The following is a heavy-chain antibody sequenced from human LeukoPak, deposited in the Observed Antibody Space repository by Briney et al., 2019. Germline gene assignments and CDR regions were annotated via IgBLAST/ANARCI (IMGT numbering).Heavy chain of an antibody. CDR3: ARGFGYSYGLDC. J-gene: IGHJ4*02. CDR1: GFTFSSYS. CDR2: ISSSSSHI. D-gene: IGHD5-18*01. V-gene: IGHV3-21*01. Sequence: PGGSLRLSCAASGFTFSSYSMNWVRQAPGKGLEWVSSISSSSSHIYYADSMKGRFTISRDNAKNSLFLQMNSLRAEDTAVYFCARGFGYSYGLDCWGQGILVTVSS.